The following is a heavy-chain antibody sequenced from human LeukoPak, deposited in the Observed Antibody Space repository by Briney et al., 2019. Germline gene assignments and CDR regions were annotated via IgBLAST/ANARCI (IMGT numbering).Heavy chain of an antibody. D-gene: IGHD5-18*01. CDR3: ARGLVGYSYGYYDY. CDR1: GGTFSSYA. J-gene: IGHJ4*02. CDR2: IIPIFGTA. V-gene: IGHV1-69*05. Sequence: SVKVSCKASGGTFSSYAISWVRQAPGQGLEWIGRIIPIFGTANYAQKFQGRVTITTDESTSTAYMELSSLRSEDTAVYYCARGLVGYSYGYYDYWGQGTLVTVSS.